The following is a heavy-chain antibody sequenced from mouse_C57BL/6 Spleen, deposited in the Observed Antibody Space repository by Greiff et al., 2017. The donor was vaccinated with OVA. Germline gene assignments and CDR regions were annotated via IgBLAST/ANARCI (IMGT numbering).Heavy chain of an antibody. CDR2: ISSGSSTI. CDR1: GFTFSDYG. Sequence: EVQLVESGGGLVKPGGSLKLSCAASGFTFSDYGMHWVRQAPEKGLEWVAYISSGSSTIYYADTVKGRFTISRDNAKNTLFLQMTSLRSEDTAMYYCAKAPNYGNWYFDVWGTGTTVTVSS. CDR3: AKAPNYGNWYFDV. D-gene: IGHD2-1*01. J-gene: IGHJ1*03. V-gene: IGHV5-17*01.